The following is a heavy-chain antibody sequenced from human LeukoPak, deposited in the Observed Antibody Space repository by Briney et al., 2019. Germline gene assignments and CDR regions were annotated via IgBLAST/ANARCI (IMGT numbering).Heavy chain of an antibody. CDR3: ARVLGFTETTTTGYFDL. CDR2: INWNGGST. D-gene: IGHD4-17*01. V-gene: IGHV3-20*04. Sequence: GGSLRLSCAASGFTFDDYGMSWVRQAPGKGLEWVSGINWNGGSTGYADSVKGRFTISRDNAKNSLYLQMNSLRAEDTALYYCARVLGFTETTTTGYFDLWGRGTLVTVSS. CDR1: GFTFDDYG. J-gene: IGHJ2*01.